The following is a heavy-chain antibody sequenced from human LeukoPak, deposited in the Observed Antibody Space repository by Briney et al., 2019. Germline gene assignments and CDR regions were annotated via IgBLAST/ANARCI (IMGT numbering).Heavy chain of an antibody. Sequence: PGGSLRLSCAASGFTFSSYWMHWVRQAPGKGLVWVSRINSDGSSTSYADSVKGRFTISRDNAKNTLYLQMNSLRAEDTAVYYCARSVGTEGLDYWGQGTLVTVSS. D-gene: IGHD5-12*01. CDR3: ARSVGTEGLDY. CDR2: INSDGSST. J-gene: IGHJ4*02. CDR1: GFTFSSYW. V-gene: IGHV3-74*01.